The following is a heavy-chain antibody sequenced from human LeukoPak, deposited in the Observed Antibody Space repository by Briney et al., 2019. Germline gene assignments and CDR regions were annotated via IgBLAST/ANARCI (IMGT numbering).Heavy chain of an antibody. CDR3: ARESYDSSGRNWFDP. Sequence: ASVKVSCKASGYTFTSYGISWVRQAPGQGLEWMGWISAYNGNTNYAQKLQGRVTMTTDTSTSTAYMELRSLRSDDTAVYYCARESYDSSGRNWFDPWGQGTLVTVSS. CDR1: GYTFTSYG. V-gene: IGHV1-18*01. D-gene: IGHD3-22*01. CDR2: ISAYNGNT. J-gene: IGHJ5*02.